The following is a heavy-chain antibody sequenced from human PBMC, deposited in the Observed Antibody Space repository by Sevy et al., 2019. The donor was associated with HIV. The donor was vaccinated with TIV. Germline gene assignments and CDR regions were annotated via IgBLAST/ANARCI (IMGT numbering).Heavy chain of an antibody. V-gene: IGHV1-24*01. Sequence: ASVKVSCKVSGYTLTELSMHWVRQPPGKELEWMGRFDPEDGETINAQKFLGRLTLTADTSIDTAYMDLSSLRSEDTAVYYCATEDSTMIPYGLDVWGQGTTVTVSS. CDR2: FDPEDGET. D-gene: IGHD3-22*01. CDR1: GYTLTELS. CDR3: ATEDSTMIPYGLDV. J-gene: IGHJ6*02.